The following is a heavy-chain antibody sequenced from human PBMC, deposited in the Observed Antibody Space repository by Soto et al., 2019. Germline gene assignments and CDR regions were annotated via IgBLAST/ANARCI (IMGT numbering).Heavy chain of an antibody. Sequence: ASVKVSCKASGYTFTHHYIHWVRQAPGQGLEWMGWISPKSGNIKYAQKLQGRVIMTTDTSTSTAYMELRSLRSDDTAVYYCVKDRDSNSWPSRDVWGPGTTVTVSS. J-gene: IGHJ6*02. CDR3: VKDRDSNSWPSRDV. D-gene: IGHD3-22*01. CDR1: GYTFTHHY. CDR2: ISPKSGNI. V-gene: IGHV1-18*04.